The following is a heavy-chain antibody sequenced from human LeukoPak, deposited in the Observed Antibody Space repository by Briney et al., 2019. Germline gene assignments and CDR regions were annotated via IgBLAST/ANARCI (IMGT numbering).Heavy chain of an antibody. CDR1: GFTFSSYW. CDR2: IKQDGSEK. J-gene: IGHJ6*03. Sequence: GGSLRLSCPASGFTFSSYWMSWVRQAPGKGLEWVANIKQDGSEKYYVDSVKGRFTISRDNAKNSLYLQMNSLRAEDTAVYYCAREYGGYNYAGYYYYYMDVWGKGTTVTVSS. CDR3: AREYGGYNYAGYYYYYMDV. V-gene: IGHV3-7*01. D-gene: IGHD5-24*01.